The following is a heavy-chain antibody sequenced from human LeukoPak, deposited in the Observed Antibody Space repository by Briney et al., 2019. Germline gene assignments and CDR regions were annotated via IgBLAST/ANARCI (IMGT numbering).Heavy chain of an antibody. V-gene: IGHV4-59*01. J-gene: IGHJ4*02. CDR3: ARDSPYGSGSRYFDY. CDR2: IHHSGST. CDR1: GGSISNYY. D-gene: IGHD3-10*01. Sequence: SETLSLTCPVPGGSISNYYWSWIRQPPGKGLEWIGYIHHSGSTNYNPSLKSRVTISVDTSKNQFSLKLSSVTAADTAVYYCARDSPYGSGSRYFDYWGQGTLVTVSS.